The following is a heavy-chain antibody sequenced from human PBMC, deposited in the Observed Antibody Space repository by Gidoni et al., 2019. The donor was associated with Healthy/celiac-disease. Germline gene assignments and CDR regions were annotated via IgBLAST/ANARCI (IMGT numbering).Heavy chain of an antibody. Sequence: EVQLVESGGGLVKPGGSLRLSGAASGFTFSSYSMNWVRQAPGKGLELVSSISSSSSYIYYADSVKGRFTISRDNAKNSLYLQMNSLRAEDTAVYYCARVGWELGSDYWGQGTLVTVSS. CDR3: ARVGWELGSDY. CDR2: ISSSSSYI. J-gene: IGHJ4*02. V-gene: IGHV3-21*01. CDR1: GFTFSSYS. D-gene: IGHD1-26*01.